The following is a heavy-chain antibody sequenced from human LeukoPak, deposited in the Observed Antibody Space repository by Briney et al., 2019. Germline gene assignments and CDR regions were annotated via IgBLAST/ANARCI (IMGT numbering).Heavy chain of an antibody. V-gene: IGHV1-8*03. Sequence: ASVKVSCKASGYTFTSYDINWVRQATGQGLEWMGWMNPNSGNTGYAQKFQGRVTITRNTSISTAYMELSRLRSDDTAVYYCAKSIAARRVPDYWGQGTLVTVSS. J-gene: IGHJ4*02. CDR1: GYTFTSYD. CDR3: AKSIAARRVPDY. CDR2: MNPNSGNT. D-gene: IGHD6-6*01.